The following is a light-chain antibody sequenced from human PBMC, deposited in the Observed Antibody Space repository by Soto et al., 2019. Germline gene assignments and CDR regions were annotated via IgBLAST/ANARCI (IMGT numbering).Light chain of an antibody. CDR1: QSVSSY. CDR3: QQRSNRPTT. V-gene: IGKV3-11*01. J-gene: IGKJ1*01. Sequence: EIELTQSPATLSLSPGERATLSCRASQSVSSYLAWYQQKPGQAPRLLIYDASNRATGIPARFSGSGSGTDFTLTISSLEPEDFAVYYCQQRSNRPTTFGQGTKVEIK. CDR2: DAS.